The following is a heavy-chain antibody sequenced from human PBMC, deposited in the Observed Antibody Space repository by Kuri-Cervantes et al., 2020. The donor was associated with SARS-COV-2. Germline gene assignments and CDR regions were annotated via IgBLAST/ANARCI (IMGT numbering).Heavy chain of an antibody. CDR1: GGSISSYY. CDR2: IYTSGST. J-gene: IGHJ5*02. CDR3: ARRDLSSTSINNWFDP. D-gene: IGHD2-2*01. V-gene: IGHV4-4*07. Sequence: SETLSLTCTVSGGSISSYYWSWIRQPAGKGLEWIGRIYTSGSTNYNPSLKSRVTMSVDTSKNQFSLKLSSVTAADTAVYYCARRDLSSTSINNWFDPWGQGTLVTVSS.